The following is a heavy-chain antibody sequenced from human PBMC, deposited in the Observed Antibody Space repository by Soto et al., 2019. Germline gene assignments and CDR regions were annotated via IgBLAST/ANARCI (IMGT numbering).Heavy chain of an antibody. J-gene: IGHJ4*02. Sequence: QVQLVQSGAEAKKPGASVKVSCKASGYTFITYGVSWVRQAPGQGLDWLGWISTYNGNTRYAERLQGRVTMTTDTTTNTAYMELRNLISDDTAVYYCARGPTDYYDNSANYFLDYWGQGTLVTVSS. CDR2: ISTYNGNT. CDR1: GYTFITYG. V-gene: IGHV1-18*01. D-gene: IGHD3-22*01. CDR3: ARGPTDYYDNSANYFLDY.